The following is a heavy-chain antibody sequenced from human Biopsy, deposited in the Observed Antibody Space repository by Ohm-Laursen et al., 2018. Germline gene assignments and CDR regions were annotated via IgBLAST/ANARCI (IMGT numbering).Heavy chain of an antibody. CDR2: LWYDGTNK. D-gene: IGHD1-1*01. V-gene: IGHV3-33*01. CDR1: GFSFSSYG. Sequence: SLRLSCTASGFSFSSYGMHWVRQATGKGLEWVAVLWYDGTNKYYADSVKGRFTISRDNYKNTLYLQMNSLRAEDTAMYYCARPTNARAGGAPFDIWGQGTMVTVSS. CDR3: ARPTNARAGGAPFDI. J-gene: IGHJ3*02.